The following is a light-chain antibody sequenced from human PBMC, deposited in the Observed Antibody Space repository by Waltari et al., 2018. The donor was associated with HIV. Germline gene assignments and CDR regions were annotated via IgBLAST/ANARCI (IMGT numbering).Light chain of an antibody. V-gene: IGKV3-15*01. CDR3: QQYGNGPPWT. J-gene: IGKJ1*01. CDR1: YSVSTN. CDR2: GSS. Sequence: ERVTLSCRASYSVSTNLAWYQQRPGQPPRLLIYGSSTRATDVPVKFSGSGSGTDFTLTISSLQSEDSAVYYCQQYGNGPPWTFGPGTKVEIK.